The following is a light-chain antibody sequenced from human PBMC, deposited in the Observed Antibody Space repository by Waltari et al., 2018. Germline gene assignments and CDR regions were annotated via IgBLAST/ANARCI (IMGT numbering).Light chain of an antibody. J-gene: IGKJ2*01. V-gene: IGKV1-5*03. CDR3: QNYHIRKA. CDR1: LNIFGR. CDR2: ETS. Sequence: IQITQSPPTLSASVGDRVTLTCRASLNIFGRLAWSQQKPGNPPRLLIYETSNLESGVPSRFSGSGSGTDFTLVIDSLQPDDFATYYCQNYHIRKAFGQGTNVEIK.